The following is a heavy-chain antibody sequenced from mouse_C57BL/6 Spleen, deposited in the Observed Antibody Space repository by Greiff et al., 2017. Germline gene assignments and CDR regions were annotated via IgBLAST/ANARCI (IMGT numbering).Heavy chain of an antibody. J-gene: IGHJ2*01. Sequence: QVQLQQSGPGLVQPSQSLSITCTVSGFSLTSYGVHWVRQSPGKGLEWLGVIWSGGSTDYNAAFISRLSISKDNSKSQVFFKMNSLQADDTAIYYCARGSSGYDDGGQGTTLTVSS. CDR1: GFSLTSYG. D-gene: IGHD3-2*02. CDR2: IWSGGST. V-gene: IGHV2-2*01. CDR3: ARGSSGYDD.